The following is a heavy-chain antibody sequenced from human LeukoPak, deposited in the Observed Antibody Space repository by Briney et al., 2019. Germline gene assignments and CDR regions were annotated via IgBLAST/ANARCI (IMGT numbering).Heavy chain of an antibody. CDR2: IYYSGST. Sequence: SETLSLTCTVSGGSINSITNYWGWIRQPPGKGLEWIGSIYYSGSTYYNPSLKSRVTISVDTSKNQFSLKLSSVTAADTAVYYCASRSKGIVGATSYWGQGTLVTVSS. CDR1: GGSINSITNY. CDR3: ASRSKGIVGATSY. V-gene: IGHV4-39*07. J-gene: IGHJ4*02. D-gene: IGHD1-26*01.